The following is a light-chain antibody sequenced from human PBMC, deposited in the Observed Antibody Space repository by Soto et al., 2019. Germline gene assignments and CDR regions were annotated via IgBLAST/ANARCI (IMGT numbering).Light chain of an antibody. CDR3: QQYNNWPPWT. J-gene: IGKJ1*01. Sequence: IVVAQSPTTLSVSPAARSTLSCRASQSVSSNLAWYQQKPGQAPRLLIYGASTRATGIPARFSGSGSGTEFTLTISSLQSEDFAVYYCQQYNNWPPWTFGQGTKVDIK. CDR2: GAS. CDR1: QSVSSN. V-gene: IGKV3-15*01.